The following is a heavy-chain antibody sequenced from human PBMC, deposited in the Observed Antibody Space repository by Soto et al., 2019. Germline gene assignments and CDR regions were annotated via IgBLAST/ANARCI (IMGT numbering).Heavy chain of an antibody. D-gene: IGHD3-10*01. Sequence: SETLSLTCTFSGVSISSYYWSWIRQPPGKGLEWIGYIYYSGSTNYNPSLKSRVTISVDTSKNQFSLRLSSVTAADTAVYYCARDAGGTMVRGVGGYYYYYMDVWGKGTTVTVSS. CDR3: ARDAGGTMVRGVGGYYYYYMDV. CDR1: GVSISSYY. J-gene: IGHJ6*03. CDR2: IYYSGST. V-gene: IGHV4-59*01.